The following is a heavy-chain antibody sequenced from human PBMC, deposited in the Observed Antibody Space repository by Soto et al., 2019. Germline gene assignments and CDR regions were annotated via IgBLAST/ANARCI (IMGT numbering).Heavy chain of an antibody. CDR3: ARGPTIGAFVLDY. D-gene: IGHD5-12*01. V-gene: IGHV1-69*02. Sequence: ASVKVSCKASGGTFSSYTISWVRQAPGQGLEWMGRIIPILGIANYAQKFQGRVTITADKSTSTAYMELSSLRSEDTAVYYCARGPTIGAFVLDYWGQGTLVTVSS. CDR2: IIPILGIA. CDR1: GGTFSSYT. J-gene: IGHJ4*02.